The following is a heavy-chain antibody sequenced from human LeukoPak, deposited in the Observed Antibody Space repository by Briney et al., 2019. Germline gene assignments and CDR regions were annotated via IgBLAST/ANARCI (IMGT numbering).Heavy chain of an antibody. CDR3: ARGGTTTVSPPEY. J-gene: IGHJ4*02. V-gene: IGHV1-46*01. CDR2: INPSAAST. CDR1: GYTFTGYY. D-gene: IGHD4-17*01. Sequence: ASVKVSCKASGYTFTGYYMHWVRQARGQGLEWMGVINPSAASTSYTQEFQGRVTVTRDTSTSTVYMELSSLRSEDTAVYYCARGGTTTVSPPEYWGQGTLVTVSS.